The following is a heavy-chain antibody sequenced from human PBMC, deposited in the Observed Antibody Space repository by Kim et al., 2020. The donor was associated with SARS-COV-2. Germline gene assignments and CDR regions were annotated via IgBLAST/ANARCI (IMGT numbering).Heavy chain of an antibody. V-gene: IGHV3-66*01. CDR3: ASRSSGYDLNYYYYGMDV. J-gene: IGHJ6*02. CDR2: IYSGGST. D-gene: IGHD5-12*01. CDR1: GFTVSSNY. Sequence: GGSLRLSCAASGFTVSSNYMSWVRQAPGKGLEWVSVIYSGGSTYYADSVKGRFTISRDNSKNTLYLQMNSLRAEDTAVYYCASRSSGYDLNYYYYGMDVWGQGTTVTVSS.